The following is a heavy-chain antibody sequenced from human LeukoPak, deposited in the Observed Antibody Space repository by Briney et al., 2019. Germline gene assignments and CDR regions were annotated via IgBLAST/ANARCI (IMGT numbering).Heavy chain of an antibody. J-gene: IGHJ1*01. CDR1: GYTFTSYG. D-gene: IGHD1-26*01. CDR3: AGGWGATKSEYFQH. V-gene: IGHV1-18*01. CDR2: ISAYNGNT. Sequence: ATVTVSCTASGYTFTSYGISWVRQAPGQGLEWMGWISAYNGNTNYAQKLQGRVTMTTDTSTSTAYMELRSLRSDDTAVYYCAGGWGATKSEYFQHWGQGTLVTVSS.